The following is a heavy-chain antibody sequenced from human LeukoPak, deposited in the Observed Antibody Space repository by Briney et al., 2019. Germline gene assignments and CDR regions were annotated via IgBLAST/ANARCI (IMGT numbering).Heavy chain of an antibody. J-gene: IGHJ6*02. Sequence: GGSLRLSCAASGFTFSSYSMNWVRQAPGKGLEWVSAISGGGDSTFYADSVKGRFTISRDNSKNTLYLQMSSLRAEDTAIYYCAKEEYSTRYYYYGMDVWGQGTTVTVSS. CDR3: AKEEYSTRYYYYGMDV. V-gene: IGHV3-23*01. CDR2: ISGGGDST. D-gene: IGHD2-2*01. CDR1: GFTFSSYS.